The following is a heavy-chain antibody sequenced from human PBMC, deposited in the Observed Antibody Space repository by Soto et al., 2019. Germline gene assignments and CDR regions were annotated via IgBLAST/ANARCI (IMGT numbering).Heavy chain of an antibody. CDR3: ARAGTTGTTTTRMIGGH. V-gene: IGHV3-33*01. CDR2: IWYDGSNK. Sequence: QVQLVESGGGVVQPGRSLRLSCAASGFTFSSYGMHWVRQAPGKGLGWVAVIWYDGSNKYYAESVKGRFTISRDNSKNTLYLQMNSLRAEDTAVYYCARAGTTGTTTTRMIGGHWGQGTLVTVSS. CDR1: GFTFSSYG. D-gene: IGHD1-1*01. J-gene: IGHJ4*02.